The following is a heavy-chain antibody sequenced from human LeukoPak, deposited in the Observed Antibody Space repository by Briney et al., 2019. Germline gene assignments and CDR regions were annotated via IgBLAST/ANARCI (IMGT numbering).Heavy chain of an antibody. CDR1: GFTFSSYG. J-gene: IGHJ4*02. V-gene: IGHV3-30*02. D-gene: IGHD6-6*01. CDR2: IRYDGSNK. CDR3: AKDRGKYSSSPLGY. Sequence: GGSLRLSCAASGFTFSSYGMHWVRQAPGKGLEWVAFIRYDGSNKYYADSVKGRFTISRDNSKNTLYLQMNSLRAEDTAVYYCAKDRGKYSSSPLGYWAQGTLVTVSS.